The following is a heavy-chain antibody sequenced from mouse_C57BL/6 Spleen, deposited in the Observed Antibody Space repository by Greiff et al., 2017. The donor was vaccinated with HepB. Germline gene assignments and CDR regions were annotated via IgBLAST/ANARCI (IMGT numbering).Heavy chain of an antibody. D-gene: IGHD4-1*01. CDR3: ARDELGRAY. V-gene: IGHV3-6*01. CDR2: ISYDGSN. J-gene: IGHJ3*01. Sequence: DVQLQESGPGLVKPSQSLSLTCSVTGYSITSGYYWNWIRQFPGNKLEWMGYISYDGSNNYNPSLKNRISITRDTSKNQFFLKLNSVTTEDTATYYCARDELGRAYWGQGTLVTVSA. CDR1: GYSITSGYY.